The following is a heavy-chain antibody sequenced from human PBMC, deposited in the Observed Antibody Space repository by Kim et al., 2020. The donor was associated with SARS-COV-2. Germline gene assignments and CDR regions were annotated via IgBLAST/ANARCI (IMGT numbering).Heavy chain of an antibody. CDR3: ARGRSIFGVVTAPFDP. D-gene: IGHD3-3*01. J-gene: IGHJ5*02. V-gene: IGHV4-59*09. Sequence: SLESRVTISVDQSKNQFSLKLSSVTAADTAVYYCARGRSIFGVVTAPFDPWGQGTLVTVSS.